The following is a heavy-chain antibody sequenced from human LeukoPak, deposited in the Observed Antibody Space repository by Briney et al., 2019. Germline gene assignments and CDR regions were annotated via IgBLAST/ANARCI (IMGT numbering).Heavy chain of an antibody. J-gene: IGHJ4*02. CDR2: ISSLGGNT. V-gene: IGHV3-23*01. D-gene: IGHD1-26*01. Sequence: GGSLRLSCAASGFTFSSYVMRWVRQAPGKGLEWVSAISSLGGNTHYADSVEGRFTISRDNSKNTLYLQMNSLRAEDTAVYYCAKASSGSFYVYWGQGTLVTVSS. CDR1: GFTFSSYV. CDR3: AKASSGSFYVY.